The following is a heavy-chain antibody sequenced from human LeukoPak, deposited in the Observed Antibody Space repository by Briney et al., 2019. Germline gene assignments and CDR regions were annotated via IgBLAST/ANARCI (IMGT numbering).Heavy chain of an antibody. V-gene: IGHV1-46*01. J-gene: IGHJ5*02. Sequence: ASVKVSCKASGYTFTSYYMRWVRQAPGQGLEWMGIINPSGGSTSYAQKFQGRVTMTRDTSTSTVYMELSSLRSEDTAVYYCAREGSTIGFDPWGQGTLVTVSS. CDR2: INPSGGST. CDR1: GYTFTSYY. D-gene: IGHD2/OR15-2a*01. CDR3: AREGSTIGFDP.